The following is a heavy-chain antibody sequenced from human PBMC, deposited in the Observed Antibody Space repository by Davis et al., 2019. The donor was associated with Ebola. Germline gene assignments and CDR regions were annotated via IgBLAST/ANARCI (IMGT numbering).Heavy chain of an antibody. CDR2: IYYSGST. CDR3: ARRSQWFGDPVGWFDP. CDR1: GGSISSYY. J-gene: IGHJ5*02. D-gene: IGHD3-10*01. V-gene: IGHV4-39*01. Sequence: PGGSLRLSCTVSGGSISSYYWGWIRQPPGKGLEWIGSIYYSGSTYYNPSLKSRVTISVDTSKNQFSLKLSSVTAADTAVYYCARRSQWFGDPVGWFDPWGQGTLVTVSS.